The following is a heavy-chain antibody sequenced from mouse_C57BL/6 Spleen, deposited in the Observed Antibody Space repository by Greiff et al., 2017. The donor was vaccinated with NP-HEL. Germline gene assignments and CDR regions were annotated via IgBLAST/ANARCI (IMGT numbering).Heavy chain of an antibody. CDR2: IDPSDSYT. CDR1: GYTFTSYW. CDR3: ARKPSYYGSSLFDY. V-gene: IGHV1-50*01. D-gene: IGHD1-1*01. J-gene: IGHJ2*01. Sequence: QVQLQQPGAELVKPGASVKLSCKASGYTFTSYWMQWVKQRPGQGLEWIGEIDPSDSYTNYNQKFKGKATLTVDTSSSTAYMQLSSLTSEDSAVYYCARKPSYYGSSLFDYWGQGTTLTVSS.